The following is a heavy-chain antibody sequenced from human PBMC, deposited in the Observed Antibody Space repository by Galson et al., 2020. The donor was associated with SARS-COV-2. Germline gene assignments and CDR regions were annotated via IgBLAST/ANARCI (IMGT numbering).Heavy chain of an antibody. J-gene: IGHJ4*02. Sequence: EWIGEINHSGSTNYNPSLKSRVTISLDTSKNQFSLKLSSVTAADTAVYYCARSRGIVVVTLGYYFDYWGQGTLVTVSS. CDR3: ARSRGIVVVTLGYYFDY. V-gene: IGHV4-34*01. CDR2: INHSGST. D-gene: IGHD3-22*01.